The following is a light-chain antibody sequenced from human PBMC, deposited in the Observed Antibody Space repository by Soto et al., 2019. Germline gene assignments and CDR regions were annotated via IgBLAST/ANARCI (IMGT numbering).Light chain of an antibody. J-gene: IGLJ1*01. CDR1: TKDVGSSNL. V-gene: IGLV2-23*01. Sequence: HSVLTQASPVSGSPEEAITISFTVTTKDVGSSNLVSWYQQHPGKTPKLTIYEGSRRPSGVSGRFSGSMSGNAASLTISGLQAEDEADYYCCSFARSSTSCVFGTGTKVTVL. CDR3: CSFARSSTSCV. CDR2: EGS.